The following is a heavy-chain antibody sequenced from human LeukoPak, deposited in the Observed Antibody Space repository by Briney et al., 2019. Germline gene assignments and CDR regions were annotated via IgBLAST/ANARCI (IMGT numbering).Heavy chain of an antibody. CDR1: GYTFTSYG. J-gene: IGHJ5*02. D-gene: IGHD2-15*01. V-gene: IGHV1-18*01. CDR3: ARDLNCSGGSCHSGYWFDP. CDR2: ISAYNGNT. Sequence: ASVKVSCKASGYTFTSYGISWVRQAPGQGVEWMGWISAYNGNTNYAQKLQGRVTMTTDTSTNTAYMELRSLRSDDTALYYCARDLNCSGGSCHSGYWFDPWGQGTLVTVSS.